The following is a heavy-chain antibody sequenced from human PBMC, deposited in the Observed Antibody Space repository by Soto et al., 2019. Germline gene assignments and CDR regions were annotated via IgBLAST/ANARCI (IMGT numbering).Heavy chain of an antibody. J-gene: IGHJ5*02. CDR1: GYTFNNYA. V-gene: IGHV1-18*04. Sequence: QVQLLQSGAEVKEPGASVRVSCKASGYTFNNYAVSWVRQAPGQGLEWMGWYIPVIAYGQSAKKFQVRVSMTTDTSTNTAYMELKSLRSDDTAVYYCARNSSDFYGWLDPWGQGTLVTVSS. CDR3: ARNSSDFYGWLDP. CDR2: YIPVIAYG. D-gene: IGHD2-21*02.